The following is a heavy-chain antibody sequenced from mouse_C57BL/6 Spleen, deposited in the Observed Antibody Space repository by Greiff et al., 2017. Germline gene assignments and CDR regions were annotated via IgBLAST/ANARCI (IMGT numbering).Heavy chain of an antibody. CDR3: ARDLTGPYYFDY. CDR1: GFTFSDYG. CDR2: ISSGSSTL. Sequence: DVMLVESGGGLVKPGGSLKLSCAASGFTFSDYGMHWVRQAPEKGLEWVAYISSGSSTLYYADTVKGRFTISRDNAKNTLFLQMTSLRSEDTAMYYCARDLTGPYYFDYWGQGTTLTVSS. V-gene: IGHV5-17*01. D-gene: IGHD4-1*01. J-gene: IGHJ2*01.